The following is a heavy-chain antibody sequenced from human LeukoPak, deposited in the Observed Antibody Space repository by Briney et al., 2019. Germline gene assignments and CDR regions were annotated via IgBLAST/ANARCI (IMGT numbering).Heavy chain of an antibody. J-gene: IGHJ5*02. V-gene: IGHV1-2*02. Sequence: ASVKVSCKASGYTFTGYYMHWVRQAPGQGLEWMGWINPNSGGTNYAQKFQGRVTMTRDTSISTAYMEPSRLRSDDTAVYYRARALSWSITAFNDWFDPWGQGTLVTVSS. CDR1: GYTFTGYY. D-gene: IGHD6-6*01. CDR2: INPNSGGT. CDR3: ARALSWSITAFNDWFDP.